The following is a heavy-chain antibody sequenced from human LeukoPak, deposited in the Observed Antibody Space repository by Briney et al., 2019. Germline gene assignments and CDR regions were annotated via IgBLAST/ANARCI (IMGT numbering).Heavy chain of an antibody. CDR2: ISSSGSTI. V-gene: IGHV3-11*01. D-gene: IGHD6-19*01. CDR1: GFTFSDYY. Sequence: GGSLRLSCAASGFTFSDYYMSWIRQAPGKGLEWVSYISSSGSTIYYADSVKGRFTISRDNAKNSLNLQMNSLRAEDTAVYYCARGSNSGWRRPFDYWGQGTLVTVSS. CDR3: ARGSNSGWRRPFDY. J-gene: IGHJ4*02.